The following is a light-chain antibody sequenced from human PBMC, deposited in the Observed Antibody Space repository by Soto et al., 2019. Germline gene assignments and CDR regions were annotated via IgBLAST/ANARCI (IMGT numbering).Light chain of an antibody. J-gene: IGLJ2*01. CDR3: SSYAGSNKGV. V-gene: IGLV2-8*01. CDR2: EVT. CDR1: RSDVGGYNY. Sequence: QSVLTQPPSASGSPGQSVTISCTGTRSDVGGYNYVSWYQQHPGKAPKLMIYEVTKRPSGVPDRFSGSKSGNTASLTVSGLQAEYEADYYCSSYAGSNKGVFGGGTKLTVL.